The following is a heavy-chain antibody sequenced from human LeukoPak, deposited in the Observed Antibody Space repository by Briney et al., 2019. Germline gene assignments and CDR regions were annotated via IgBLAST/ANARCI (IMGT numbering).Heavy chain of an antibody. J-gene: IGHJ4*02. CDR3: AKDPSKGKSDY. D-gene: IGHD4-11*01. Sequence: GGSLRLSCAASGFTFRNYWMGWVRQAPGKGLEWVSAISGSGGSTYYADSVKGRFTISRDNSRNTLYLQMNSLRAEDTAVYYCAKDPSKGKSDYWGQGTLVTVSS. CDR2: ISGSGGST. V-gene: IGHV3-23*01. CDR1: GFTFRNYW.